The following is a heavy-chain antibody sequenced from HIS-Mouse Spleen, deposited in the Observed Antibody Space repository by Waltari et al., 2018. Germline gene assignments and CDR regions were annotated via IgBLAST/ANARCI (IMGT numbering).Heavy chain of an antibody. CDR1: GLTFCIHA. J-gene: IGHJ1*01. CDR3: ANPKSVAAAPQYFQH. Sequence: EVQLLESGGGLVQPGGSLRLSCAAAGLTFCIHARGGVRQAPGKGLEWVSAISGSGGSTYYADSVKGRFTISRDNSKNTLYLQMNSLRAEDTAVYYCANPKSVAAAPQYFQHWGQGTLVTVSS. V-gene: IGHV3-23*01. D-gene: IGHD2-2*01. CDR2: ISGSGGST.